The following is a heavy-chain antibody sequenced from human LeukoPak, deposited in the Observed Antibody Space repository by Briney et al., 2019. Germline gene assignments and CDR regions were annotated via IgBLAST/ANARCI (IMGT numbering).Heavy chain of an antibody. J-gene: IGHJ4*02. Sequence: GGSLRLSCAASGFTFSNYGMHWVRQAPGKGLEWVAFIRFDGTNKFYADSVKGRFTISRDNSKNTLYLQMNSLRAEDTAVYYCAKARERYSYGTPFDYWGQGTLVTVSS. D-gene: IGHD5-18*01. V-gene: IGHV3-30*02. CDR3: AKARERYSYGTPFDY. CDR2: IRFDGTNK. CDR1: GFTFSNYG.